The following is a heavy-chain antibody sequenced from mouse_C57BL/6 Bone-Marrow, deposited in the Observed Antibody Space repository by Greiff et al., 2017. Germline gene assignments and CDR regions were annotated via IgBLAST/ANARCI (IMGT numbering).Heavy chain of an antibody. CDR3: AREDYSNYVGAMDY. J-gene: IGHJ4*01. D-gene: IGHD2-5*01. CDR1: GYSFTGYY. V-gene: IGHV1-42*01. CDR2: INPSTGGT. Sequence: EVMLVESGPELVKPGASVKISCKASGYSFTGYYMNWVKQSPEKSLEWIGEINPSTGGTTYNQKFKAKATLTVDKSSSTAYMQLKSLTSEDSAVYYCAREDYSNYVGAMDYWGQGTSVTVSS.